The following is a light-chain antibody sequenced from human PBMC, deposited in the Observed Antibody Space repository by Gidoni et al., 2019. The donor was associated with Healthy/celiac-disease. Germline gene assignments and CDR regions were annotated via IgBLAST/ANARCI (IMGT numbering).Light chain of an antibody. V-gene: IGLV2-23*02. CDR2: EVS. CDR3: CSYAGSSTFEL. J-gene: IGLJ2*01. Sequence: SALTQPASVSGSPGQAITISCTGTSSDVGSYNLVSWYQQHPGNAPNLMIYEVSKRPSGVSNRFSVSKSGNTASLTISWLQSEDEADYYCCSYAGSSTFELFGGGTKLTVL. CDR1: SSDVGSYNL.